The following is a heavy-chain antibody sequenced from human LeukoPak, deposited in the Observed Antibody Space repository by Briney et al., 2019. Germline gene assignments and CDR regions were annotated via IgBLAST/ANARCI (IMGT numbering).Heavy chain of an antibody. V-gene: IGHV4-34*01. Sequence: PETLSLTCAVYGGSFSGYYWSWIRQPPGKGLEWIGEINHSGSTNYNPSLKSRVTISVDTSKNQFSLKLSSVTAADTAVYYCARLTYSRDYWGQGTLVTVSS. CDR3: ARLTYSRDY. CDR1: GGSFSGYY. D-gene: IGHD6-13*01. CDR2: INHSGST. J-gene: IGHJ4*02.